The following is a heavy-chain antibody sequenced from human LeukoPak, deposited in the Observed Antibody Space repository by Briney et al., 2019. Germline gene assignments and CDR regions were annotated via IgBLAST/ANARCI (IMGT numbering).Heavy chain of an antibody. D-gene: IGHD6-19*01. CDR3: ARDPSWEQWHMAFDY. J-gene: IGHJ4*02. V-gene: IGHV3-7*01. Sequence: GGSLRLSCAASGFTFSSYWMSWVRQAPGKGLEWVANIKQDGSEKYYVDSVKGRFTISRDNAKNSLYLQMNSLRAEDTAVYYCARDPSWEQWHMAFDYWGQGTLVTVSS. CDR1: GFTFSSYW. CDR2: IKQDGSEK.